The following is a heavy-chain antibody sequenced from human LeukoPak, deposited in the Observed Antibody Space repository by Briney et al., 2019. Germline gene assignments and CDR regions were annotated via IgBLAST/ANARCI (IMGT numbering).Heavy chain of an antibody. CDR2: IYSGGST. D-gene: IGHD1-1*01. J-gene: IGHJ3*02. CDR1: GFTVSSNY. V-gene: IGHV3-53*01. Sequence: GGSLRLSCAASGFTVSSNYMSWVRQAPGKGLEWVSVIYSGGSTYYADSVKGRFTISRDNSKDTLYLQMNSLRAEDTAVYYSARDLPSILETGAFDIWGQGTMVTVSS. CDR3: ARDLPSILETGAFDI.